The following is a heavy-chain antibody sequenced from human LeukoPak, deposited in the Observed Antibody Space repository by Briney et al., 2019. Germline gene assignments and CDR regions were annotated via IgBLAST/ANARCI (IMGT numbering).Heavy chain of an antibody. CDR1: GGSISSYY. CDR3: ARDSSVLLWFGELLSPPDYYYGMDV. CDR2: IYTSGST. Sequence: SETLSLTCTVSGGSISSYYWSWIRQPAGKGLEWIGRIYTSGSTNYNPSPKSRVTMSVDTSKNQFSLKLSSVTAADTAVYYCARDSSVLLWFGELLSPPDYYYGMDVWGQGTTVTVSS. V-gene: IGHV4-4*07. D-gene: IGHD3-10*01. J-gene: IGHJ6*02.